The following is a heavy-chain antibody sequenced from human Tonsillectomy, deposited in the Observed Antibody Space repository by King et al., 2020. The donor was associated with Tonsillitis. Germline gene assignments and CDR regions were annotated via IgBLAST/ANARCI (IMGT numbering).Heavy chain of an antibody. V-gene: IGHV4-31*03. J-gene: IGHJ3*02. D-gene: IGHD2-2*01. CDR2: IYYSGST. CDR1: GGSISSGGYY. Sequence: QLQESGPGLVKPSQTLSLTCTVSGGSISSGGYYWNWIRQPPGKGLEWIGYIYYSGSTYYNPSLKIRVTISVDTSKNQFSLKLSSVTAADTAVYYCARRVPAGVAFDIWGQGTMVTVSS. CDR3: ARRVPAGVAFDI.